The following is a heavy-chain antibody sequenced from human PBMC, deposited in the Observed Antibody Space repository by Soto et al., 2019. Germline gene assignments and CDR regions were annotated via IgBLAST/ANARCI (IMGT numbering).Heavy chain of an antibody. J-gene: IGHJ5*02. CDR3: ARRRPLGYCSGGSCRNWFDP. D-gene: IGHD2-15*01. CDR1: GYSFTSYW. Sequence: GESLKISCKGSGYSFTSYWIGWVRQMPGKGLEWMGIIYPGDSDTRYSPSFQGQVTISADKSISTAYLQWSSPKASDTAMYYCARRRPLGYCSGGSCRNWFDPWGQGTLVTVSS. CDR2: IYPGDSDT. V-gene: IGHV5-51*01.